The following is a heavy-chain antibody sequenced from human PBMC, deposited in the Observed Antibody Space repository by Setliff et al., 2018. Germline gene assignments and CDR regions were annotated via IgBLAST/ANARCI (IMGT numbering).Heavy chain of an antibody. CDR3: VRVAGAKVNYMDV. Sequence: SETLSLTCTVSGAFSSRHYWSWIRQPPGKGLEWIGYIFHSGSTNFNPSFKSRVTISVDTSKNQFSLNLSSVTAADTAVYYCVRVAGAKVNYMDVWGKGTTVTVSS. D-gene: IGHD1-26*01. CDR2: IFHSGST. J-gene: IGHJ6*03. CDR1: GAFSSRHY. V-gene: IGHV4-59*11.